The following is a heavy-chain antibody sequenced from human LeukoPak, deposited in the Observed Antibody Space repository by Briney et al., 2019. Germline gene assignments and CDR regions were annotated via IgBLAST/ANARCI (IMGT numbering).Heavy chain of an antibody. Sequence: SETLSLTCTVSGGSISSYYWSWIRQPPGKGLEWIGYIYYSGSTNYNPSLKSRVTISVDTSKNQFSLKLSSVTAADTAVYYCARDRRGCGSGSYYRIGGQFDPWGQGTLVTVSS. CDR1: GGSISSYY. J-gene: IGHJ5*02. D-gene: IGHD3-10*01. CDR2: IYYSGST. V-gene: IGHV4-59*01. CDR3: ARDRRGCGSGSYYRIGGQFDP.